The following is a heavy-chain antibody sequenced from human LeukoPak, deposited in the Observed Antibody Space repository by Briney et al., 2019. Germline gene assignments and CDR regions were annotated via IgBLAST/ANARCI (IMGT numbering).Heavy chain of an antibody. CDR3: ARAVKLGYYDFWSGYYYLGY. D-gene: IGHD3-3*01. CDR1: GGSISSGGYY. CDR2: IYYSGST. V-gene: IGHV4-31*03. J-gene: IGHJ4*02. Sequence: PSQTLSLTCTVSGGSISSGGYYWSWIRQHPGKGLEWIGYIYYSGSTYYNPSLKSRVTISVDTSKNQFSLKLSSVTAADTAVYYCARAVKLGYYDFWSGYYYLGYWGQGTLVTVSS.